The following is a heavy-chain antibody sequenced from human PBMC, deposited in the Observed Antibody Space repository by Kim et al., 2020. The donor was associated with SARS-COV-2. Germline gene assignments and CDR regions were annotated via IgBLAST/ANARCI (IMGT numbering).Heavy chain of an antibody. CDR2: ISSDATSI. CDR1: GFTFSDYN. Sequence: GGSLRLSCATSGFTFSDYNMNWIRQAPGKGLEWVSYISSDATSIYYAHSVKGRFAISRDNAKSSLYLQMSSLRDEDTAIYYCARDPPHTSTVILQYWGQGTLVTVSS. D-gene: IGHD2-2*01. J-gene: IGHJ4*02. V-gene: IGHV3-48*02. CDR3: ARDPPHTSTVILQY.